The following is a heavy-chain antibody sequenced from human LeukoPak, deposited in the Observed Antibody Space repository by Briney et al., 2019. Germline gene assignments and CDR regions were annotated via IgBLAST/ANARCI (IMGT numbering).Heavy chain of an antibody. CDR2: INPSGGST. V-gene: IGHV1-46*01. Sequence: ASVKVSCKASGYTFTNYYIHWVRQAPGQGLEWMGIINPSGGSTSYAQKFQVRVTMTRDTSTSTVYMELSSLRSEDAAVYYCARPGHSSGSYYPDYWGQGTVVTISS. D-gene: IGHD3-22*01. CDR3: ARPGHSSGSYYPDY. CDR1: GYTFTNYY. J-gene: IGHJ4*02.